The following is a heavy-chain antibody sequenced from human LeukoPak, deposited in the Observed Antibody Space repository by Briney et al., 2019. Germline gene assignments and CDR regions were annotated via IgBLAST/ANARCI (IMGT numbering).Heavy chain of an antibody. CDR3: AKASDPITMVRGVIPYFDY. D-gene: IGHD3-10*01. CDR2: INQGESMI. J-gene: IGHJ4*02. Sequence: GGSLRLSCAASGFRFSRYWMSWVRQAPGKGLEWVASINQGESMIWYVDSVKGRFTISRDNSKNTLYLQMNSLRAEDTAVYYCAKASDPITMVRGVIPYFDYWGQGTLVTVSS. CDR1: GFRFSRYW. V-gene: IGHV3-7*03.